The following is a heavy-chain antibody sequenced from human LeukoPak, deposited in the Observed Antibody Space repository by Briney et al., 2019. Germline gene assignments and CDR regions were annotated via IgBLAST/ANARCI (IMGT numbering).Heavy chain of an antibody. V-gene: IGHV1-69*05. CDR2: IIPIFGTA. D-gene: IGHD2/OR15-2a*01. Sequence: ASVTVSFKASGGTFSSYAISWVRQAPGQGLEWMGGIIPIFGTANYAQKFQGRVTITTDESTSTAYMELSSLRSEDTAVYYCASSGLLVHWFDPWGQGTLVTVSS. CDR1: GGTFSSYA. J-gene: IGHJ5*02. CDR3: ASSGLLVHWFDP.